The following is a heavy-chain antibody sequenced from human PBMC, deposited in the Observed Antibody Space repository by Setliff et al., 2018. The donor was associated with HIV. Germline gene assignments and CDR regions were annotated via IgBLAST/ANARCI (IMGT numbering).Heavy chain of an antibody. CDR1: GGSISSYY. CDR2: IYTSRST. V-gene: IGHV4-4*08. D-gene: IGHD3-10*01. Sequence: SETLSLTCTVSGGSISSYYWSWIRQPPGKGLEWIGYIYTSRSTNYNHSLKSRVTISVDTSKNPFSMKLSSVTAADTAVYYCARGAFGAARKLRVYYYYYMDVWGKGTTVTVSS. J-gene: IGHJ6*03. CDR3: ARGAFGAARKLRVYYYYYMDV.